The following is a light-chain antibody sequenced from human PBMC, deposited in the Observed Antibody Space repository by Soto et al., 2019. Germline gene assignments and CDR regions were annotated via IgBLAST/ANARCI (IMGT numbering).Light chain of an antibody. V-gene: IGKV3-20*01. J-gene: IGKJ2*01. CDR2: AAS. CDR1: QSVSSNY. CDR3: QQYGSSPYT. Sequence: ETVLTQSPGTLSLSPGERATLSCRASQSVSSNYLAWYQQKPGQGPRLLIYAASSRATGIPDRFSGSGSGTDFTLTISRLEPEDFAVYYCQQYGSSPYTFGQGTKLEIK.